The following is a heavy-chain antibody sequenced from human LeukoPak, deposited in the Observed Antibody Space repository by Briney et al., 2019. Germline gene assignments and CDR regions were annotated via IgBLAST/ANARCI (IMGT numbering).Heavy chain of an antibody. CDR1: GGSISSGGYY. CDR3: ARATRIAGTFQH. V-gene: IGHV4-31*03. CDR2: IYYSGST. D-gene: IGHD6-13*01. J-gene: IGHJ1*01. Sequence: SQTLSLTCTVSGGSISSGGYYWSWIRQHPGKGLEWIGYIYYSGSTNYNPSLKSRVTISVDTSKNQFSLKLSSVTAADTAVYYCARATRIAGTFQHWGQGTLVTVSS.